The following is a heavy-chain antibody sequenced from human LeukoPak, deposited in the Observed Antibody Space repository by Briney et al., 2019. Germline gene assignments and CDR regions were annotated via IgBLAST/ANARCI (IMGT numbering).Heavy chain of an antibody. CDR1: GFTFSSYG. Sequence: GGSLRLSCAASGFTFSSYGMHWVRQAPGKGLEWVAFIRYDGSNKYYADSVKGRFTISRDNSKNTLYLQMNSLRAEDTAVYYCAKLVRIVVVPAAGNDAFDIWGQGTMVTVSS. V-gene: IGHV3-30*02. CDR2: IRYDGSNK. CDR3: AKLVRIVVVPAAGNDAFDI. D-gene: IGHD2-2*01. J-gene: IGHJ3*02.